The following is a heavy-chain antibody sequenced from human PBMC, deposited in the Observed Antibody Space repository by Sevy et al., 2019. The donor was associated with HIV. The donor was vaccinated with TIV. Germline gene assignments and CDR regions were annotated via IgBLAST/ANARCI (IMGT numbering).Heavy chain of an antibody. CDR1: GSGFRFDDYA. CDR2: ISWNGFST. Sequence: GGSLRLSCVASGSGFRFDDYAMNWVRQAPGKGLEWVAGISWNGFSTGYGDSVKGRATISRDNAKNSVYLQMNNLRDEDTALYYCAKDTVPVGYRFDYQYTYYYGMDVWGQGTTVTVPS. D-gene: IGHD5-18*01. CDR3: AKDTVPVGYRFDYQYTYYYGMDV. V-gene: IGHV3-9*01. J-gene: IGHJ6*02.